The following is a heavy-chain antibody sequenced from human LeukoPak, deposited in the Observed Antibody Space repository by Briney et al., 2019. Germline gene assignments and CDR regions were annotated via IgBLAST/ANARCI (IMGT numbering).Heavy chain of an antibody. J-gene: IGHJ4*02. Sequence: ASVKVSCKASGYTFTGYYMHWVRQAPGQGLEWMGWINPNSGGTNYAQKFQGRVTMTRDTSISTAYMELRSLRSDDTAVYYCARDEVVSGSYVHGLDWGQGTLVTVSS. CDR3: ARDEVVSGSYVHGLD. CDR1: GYTFTGYY. D-gene: IGHD1-26*01. CDR2: INPNSGGT. V-gene: IGHV1-2*02.